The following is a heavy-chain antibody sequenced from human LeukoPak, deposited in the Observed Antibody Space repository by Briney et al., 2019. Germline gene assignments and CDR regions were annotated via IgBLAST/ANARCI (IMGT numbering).Heavy chain of an antibody. V-gene: IGHV3-21*01. CDR1: GFTFSSYS. J-gene: IGHJ5*02. Sequence: GGSLRLSCAASGFTFSSYSMNWVRQAPGKGLEWVSSISSTGSYIYYTDSMKGRFTISRDNAKNSLYLQMNSLRAEDTAVYYCAKDRCSGYSCYSPNLWGQGTLVTGSS. CDR3: AKDRCSGYSCYSPNL. D-gene: IGHD2-15*01. CDR2: ISSTGSYI.